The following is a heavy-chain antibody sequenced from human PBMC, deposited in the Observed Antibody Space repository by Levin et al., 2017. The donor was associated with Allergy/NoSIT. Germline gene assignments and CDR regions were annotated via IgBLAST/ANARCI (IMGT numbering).Heavy chain of an antibody. V-gene: IGHV3-15*01. D-gene: IGHD3-3*01. CDR2: IKTKAEDGTT. Sequence: LSLPCAASGFTFRTVWMSWVRPAPGKGLECLGRIKTKAEDGTTEYAAPVKGRFTISRDDSKNTLYLQMNSLQTDDTAVYYCVGGRGWSGFDFWGQGTLVTVSS. J-gene: IGHJ4*02. CDR3: VGGRGWSGFDF. CDR1: GFTFRTVW.